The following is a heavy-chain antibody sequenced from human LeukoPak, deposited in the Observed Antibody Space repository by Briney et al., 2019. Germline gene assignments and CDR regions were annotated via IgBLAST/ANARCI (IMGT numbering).Heavy chain of an antibody. CDR2: IIPIFGTA. D-gene: IGHD4-17*01. CDR3: ARDYDYGDYYFDY. V-gene: IGHV1-69*13. CDR1: GGIFSNYA. Sequence: GASVKVSCKASGGIFSNYAINWVRQAPGQGLEWMGGIIPIFGTANYAQKFQGRVTITADESTSTAYMELSSLRSEDTAVYYCARDYDYGDYYFDYWGQGTLVTVSS. J-gene: IGHJ4*02.